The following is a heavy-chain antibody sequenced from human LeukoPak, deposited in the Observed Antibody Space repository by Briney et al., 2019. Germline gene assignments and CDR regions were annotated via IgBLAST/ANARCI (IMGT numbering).Heavy chain of an antibody. CDR3: ATWGYYDSSGYSPDFDY. D-gene: IGHD3-22*01. CDR1: GFTFSSYE. J-gene: IGHJ4*02. CDR2: ISSSGSNI. V-gene: IGHV3-48*03. Sequence: PGGSLRLSCAASGFTFSSYEMNWVRQAPGKGLEWVSYISSSGSNIYYADSVKGRFTISRDNAKNSLYLQMNSLRAEDTAVYYCATWGYYDSSGYSPDFDYWGQGTLVTVSS.